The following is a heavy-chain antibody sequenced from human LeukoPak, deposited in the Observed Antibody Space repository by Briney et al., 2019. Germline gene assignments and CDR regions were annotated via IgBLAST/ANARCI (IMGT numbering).Heavy chain of an antibody. D-gene: IGHD6-6*01. CDR1: GFTLSSCA. CDR3: ARRIAARREFDY. CDR2: ISTNGGSI. Sequence: GGSLRLSCSASGFTLSSCAMHWVRQAPGKGLEYVSGISTNGGSIYYADSVMGRFTISRDNSKNMLYLQMTSLRAEDTAVYYCARRIAARREFDYWGQGTLVTVSS. V-gene: IGHV3-64D*06. J-gene: IGHJ4*02.